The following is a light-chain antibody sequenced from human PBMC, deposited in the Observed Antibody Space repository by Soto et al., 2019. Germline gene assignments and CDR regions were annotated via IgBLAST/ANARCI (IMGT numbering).Light chain of an antibody. CDR2: LGS. V-gene: IGKV2-28*01. CDR1: QSLLDSAGFVY. CDR3: MQSLHNPRFT. J-gene: IGKJ3*01. Sequence: DVVLTQSPLSLPVTPGEPASISCRSSQSLLDSAGFVYLAWYLQKPGHSPQLLIYLGSNRASGVPDRFSGSVSGTDFTLRISRVEAEDVWIYYCMQSLHNPRFTFGPGTNVDLK.